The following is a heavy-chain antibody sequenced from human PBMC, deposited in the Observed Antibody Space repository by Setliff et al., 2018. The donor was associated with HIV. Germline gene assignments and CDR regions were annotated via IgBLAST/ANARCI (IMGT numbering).Heavy chain of an antibody. CDR1: GGSFSGSS. Sequence: ETLSLTCAVYGGSFSGSSWSWIRQPPGRGLEWIGEISHSGTANYNPSLKSRVTLSLDTAKNRFSLNLKSVTDAETAVYFCARGLPDVRNGYDYGDWYFDLWGRGTLVT. J-gene: IGHJ2*01. CDR2: ISHSGTA. CDR3: ARGLPDVRNGYDYGDWYFDL. V-gene: IGHV4-34*01. D-gene: IGHD4-17*01.